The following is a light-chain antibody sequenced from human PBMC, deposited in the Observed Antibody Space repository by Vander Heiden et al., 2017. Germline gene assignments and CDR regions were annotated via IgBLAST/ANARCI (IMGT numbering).Light chain of an antibody. CDR1: QSVTSN. CDR3: QQYNSWPPWT. Sequence: MTMTQSSLTLSVSAGERVTISCRASQSVTSNLAWYQQKPGKAPRLLIYGASTGATGIPSRFSGSGSGTEFTLTISSLQSEDFAVYYCQQYNSWPPWTFGQGTKVEIK. J-gene: IGKJ1*01. CDR2: GAS. V-gene: IGKV3-15*01.